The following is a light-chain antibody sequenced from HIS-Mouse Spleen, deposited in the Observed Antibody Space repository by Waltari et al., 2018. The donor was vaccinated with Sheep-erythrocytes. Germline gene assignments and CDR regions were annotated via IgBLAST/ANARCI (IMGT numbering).Light chain of an antibody. Sequence: EIVMTQSPATLSVSPGERATLSFRASQSVSSNLAWYQQKPGQAPRLLIYGASTRATGIPARFSGSGSGTEFTLTISSMQSEDFAVYYCQQYNNWPLSRLTFGGGTKVEIK. CDR2: GAS. CDR3: QQYNNWPLSRLT. CDR1: QSVSSN. V-gene: IGKV3-15*01. J-gene: IGKJ4*01.